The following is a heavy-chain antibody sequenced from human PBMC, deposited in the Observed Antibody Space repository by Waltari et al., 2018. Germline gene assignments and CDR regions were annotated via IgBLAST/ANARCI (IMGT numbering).Heavy chain of an antibody. CDR3: ASAERGYRDY. D-gene: IGHD3-3*01. V-gene: IGHV3-30*02. CDR1: VFPFRTSD. CDR2: IRYDGSNK. J-gene: IGHJ4*02. Sequence: QVQLVASARRVVLPWRSLQLSCAASVFPFRTSDMPWVRLAHVQGLECVEFIRYDGSNKYYADCVKGRFNISRDNSKNTLYLQMDGLRAEDTGVDYCASAERGYRDYWGQGTLVTVSS.